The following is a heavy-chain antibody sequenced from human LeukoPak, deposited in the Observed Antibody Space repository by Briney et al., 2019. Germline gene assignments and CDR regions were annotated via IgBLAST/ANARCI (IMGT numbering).Heavy chain of an antibody. Sequence: NPGGSLRLSCAASGFTFDDYGMSWIRQPPGKGLEWIGYIYYSGSTNYNPSLKSRVTISVDTSKNQFSLKLSSVTAADTAVYYCARSHCSSTSCYADDAFDIWGQGTMVTVSS. CDR2: IYYSGST. V-gene: IGHV4-59*01. CDR3: ARSHCSSTSCYADDAFDI. D-gene: IGHD2-2*01. J-gene: IGHJ3*02. CDR1: GFTFDDYG.